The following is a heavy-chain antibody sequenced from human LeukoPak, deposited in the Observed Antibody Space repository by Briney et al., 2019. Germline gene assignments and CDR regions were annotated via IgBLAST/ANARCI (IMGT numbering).Heavy chain of an antibody. CDR1: GGSISSSNW. J-gene: IGHJ4*02. V-gene: IGHV4-4*02. D-gene: IGHD3-22*01. Sequence: SETLSLTCAVSGGSISSSNWWSWVRQPPGKGLEWIGEIYHSGSTNYNPSLKSRVTISVDKSKNQFSLKLSSVTAADTAVYYCARLVYDSSGYYPTYYFDYWGQGTLVTVSS. CDR2: IYHSGST. CDR3: ARLVYDSSGYYPTYYFDY.